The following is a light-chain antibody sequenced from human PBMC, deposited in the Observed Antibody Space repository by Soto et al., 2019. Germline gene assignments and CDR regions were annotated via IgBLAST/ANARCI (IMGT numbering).Light chain of an antibody. CDR1: QSISIW. J-gene: IGKJ1*01. Sequence: DIHMTQSPSTLSASVGDRVTITCRASQSISIWLAWYQQKPGKAPNLLIYKTSSLETGVPSRFSGSGSGTEFDITISSLQPDDFATYYCQHWNDYSWTFGQGTKVEVK. CDR2: KTS. CDR3: QHWNDYSWT. V-gene: IGKV1-5*03.